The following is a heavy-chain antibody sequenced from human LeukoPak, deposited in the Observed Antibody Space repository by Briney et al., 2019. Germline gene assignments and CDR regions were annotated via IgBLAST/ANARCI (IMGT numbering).Heavy chain of an antibody. D-gene: IGHD6-19*01. Sequence: ASVKVSCKASGYTFTSYGISWVRQAPGQGLEWMGWISAYNGNTNYAQKLQGRVTMTTDTSTSTAYMEPRSLRSDDTAVYYCAIIAVAGTRSDYWGQGTLVTVSS. CDR3: AIIAVAGTRSDY. CDR1: GYTFTSYG. J-gene: IGHJ4*02. V-gene: IGHV1-18*01. CDR2: ISAYNGNT.